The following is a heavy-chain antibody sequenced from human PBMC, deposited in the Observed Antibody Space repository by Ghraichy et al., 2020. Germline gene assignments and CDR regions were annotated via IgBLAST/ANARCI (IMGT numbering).Heavy chain of an antibody. V-gene: IGHV3-30*18. CDR1: RFTFSHYG. CDR3: AKAPYCSSRSCHEYGMDV. CDR2: ISYNGSNE. D-gene: IGHD2-2*01. Sequence: LSLTCAASRFTFSHYGMHWVRQAPGRGLEWVAVISYNGSNEYYADSVKGRFTISRDNSKNTLYLQMNSLRAEDTALYYCAKAPYCSSRSCHEYGMDVWGQGTTVTVSS. J-gene: IGHJ6*02.